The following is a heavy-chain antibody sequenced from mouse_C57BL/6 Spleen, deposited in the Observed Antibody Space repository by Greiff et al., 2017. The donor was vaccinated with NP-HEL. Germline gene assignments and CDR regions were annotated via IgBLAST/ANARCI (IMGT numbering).Heavy chain of an antibody. J-gene: IGHJ3*01. Sequence: VQLQQSGAELVRPGASVKLSCKASGYTFTDYYINWVKQRPGQGLEWVARIYPGSGNTYYNEKFKGKATLTAEKSSSTAYMQLSSLTSEDSAVYFCAREDAIYYDYDPFAYWGQGTLVTVSA. CDR3: AREDAIYYDYDPFAY. CDR2: IYPGSGNT. D-gene: IGHD2-4*01. CDR1: GYTFTDYY. V-gene: IGHV1-76*01.